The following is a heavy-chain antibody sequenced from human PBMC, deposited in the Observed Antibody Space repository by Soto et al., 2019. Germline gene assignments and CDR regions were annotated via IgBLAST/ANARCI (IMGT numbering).Heavy chain of an antibody. V-gene: IGHV1-3*01. CDR1: GYTFTSYA. J-gene: IGHJ4*02. CDR3: ARVYYDILTGYQGLDY. Sequence: ASVKVSCKASGYTFTSYAMHWVRQAPGQRLEWMGWINAGNGNTKYSQKFQGRVTITRDTSASTAYMELSSLRSEDTAVYYCARVYYDILTGYQGLDYWGQGTLVTVSS. D-gene: IGHD3-9*01. CDR2: INAGNGNT.